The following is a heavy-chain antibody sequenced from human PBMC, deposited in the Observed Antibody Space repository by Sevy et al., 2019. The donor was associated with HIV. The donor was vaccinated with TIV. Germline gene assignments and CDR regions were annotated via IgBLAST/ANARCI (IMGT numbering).Heavy chain of an antibody. Sequence: GGSLRLSCVASGFMFSTYGMHWVRQAPDKGLEWVAVIWYDGINKDYADSVKGRFIISRDNSKNPMYLEMDSLRAEDTAVYYCARDSRNGLDPWGQGALVTVSS. D-gene: IGHD2-8*01. V-gene: IGHV3-33*01. CDR2: IWYDGINK. J-gene: IGHJ5*02. CDR3: ARDSRNGLDP. CDR1: GFMFSTYG.